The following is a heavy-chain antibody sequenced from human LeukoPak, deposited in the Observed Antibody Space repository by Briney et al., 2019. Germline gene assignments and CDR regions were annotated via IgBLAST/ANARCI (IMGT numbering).Heavy chain of an antibody. CDR1: GGSFSSGSYY. J-gene: IGHJ5*02. Sequence: SETLSLTCTVSGGSFSSGSYYWSWIRQPPGKGLEWIGYIYYSGSTNYNPSLKSRVTISVDTSKNQFSLKLSSVTAADTAVYYCAREGRYVDTAMLYNWFDPWGQGTLVTVSS. V-gene: IGHV4-61*01. CDR3: AREGRYVDTAMLYNWFDP. D-gene: IGHD5-18*01. CDR2: IYYSGST.